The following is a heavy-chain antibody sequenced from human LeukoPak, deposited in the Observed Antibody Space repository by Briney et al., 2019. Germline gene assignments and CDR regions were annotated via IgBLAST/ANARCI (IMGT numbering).Heavy chain of an antibody. CDR3: ARERWEVEYFDY. D-gene: IGHD5-24*01. CDR2: IYYSGST. V-gene: IGHV4-59*12. CDR1: GGSISSYY. J-gene: IGHJ4*02. Sequence: SETLSLTCTVSGGSISSYYWSWIRQPPGKGLEWIGYIYYSGSTNYNPSLKSRVTMSVDTSKNQFSLKLSSVTAADTAVYYCARERWEVEYFDYWGQGTLVTVSS.